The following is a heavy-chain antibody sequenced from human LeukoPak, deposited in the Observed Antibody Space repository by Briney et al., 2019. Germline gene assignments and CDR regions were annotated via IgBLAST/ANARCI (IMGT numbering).Heavy chain of an antibody. CDR2: ISSSSSYI. CDR1: GFTFSSYS. CDR3: ARVSGGYYYDSSGYHYDY. Sequence: PGGSLRLSCAASGFTFSSYSMNWVRQAPGKGLEWVSSISSSSSYIYYADSVKGRFTISRDNAKNPLYLQMNSLRAEDTAVYYCARVSGGYYYDSSGYHYDYWGQGTLVTVSS. V-gene: IGHV3-21*01. J-gene: IGHJ4*02. D-gene: IGHD3-22*01.